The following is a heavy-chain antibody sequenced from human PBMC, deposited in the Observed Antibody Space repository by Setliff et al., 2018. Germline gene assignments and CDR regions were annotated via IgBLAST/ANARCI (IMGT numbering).Heavy chain of an antibody. CDR2: IYWDDDK. Sequence: GSGPTLVNPTQTLTLTCTFSGFSLSTYGVSVGWIRQPPGKALEWLALIYWDDDKRYSPSLKSRVTITKDTSKNQVVLTMTGMDPVDAATYYCARTFYYDDSGSNRLLYYFDYWGQGALVTV. CDR1: GFSLSTYGVS. V-gene: IGHV2-5*02. J-gene: IGHJ4*02. CDR3: ARTFYYDDSGSNRLLYYFDY. D-gene: IGHD3-22*01.